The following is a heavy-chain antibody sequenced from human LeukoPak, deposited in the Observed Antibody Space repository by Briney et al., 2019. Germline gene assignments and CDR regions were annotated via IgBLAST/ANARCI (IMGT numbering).Heavy chain of an antibody. CDR3: TTGGGSYTLGRY. V-gene: IGHV3-15*01. Sequence: GGFLRLSCAASGFTFSDAWMTWVRQAPGKGLEWVGRMKSKTDGGATNYAAPVKGGFTISRDDSKNTLYLQMNTLKIEDTAVYYCTTGGGSYTLGRYWGQGTLVTVSS. CDR1: GFTFSDAW. J-gene: IGHJ4*02. D-gene: IGHD1-26*01. CDR2: MKSKTDGGAT.